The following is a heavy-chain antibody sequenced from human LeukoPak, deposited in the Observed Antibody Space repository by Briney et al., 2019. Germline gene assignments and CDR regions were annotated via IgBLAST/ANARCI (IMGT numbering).Heavy chain of an antibody. CDR1: GGSFSGYY. Sequence: SETLSLTCAVYGGSFSGYYWSWIRQPPGKGLEWIGEINHSGSTNYNPSLKSRVTISVDTSKNQFSLKLSSVTAADTAVYYCARERSRGLDHWGQGTLVTVSS. CDR2: INHSGST. V-gene: IGHV4-34*01. J-gene: IGHJ4*02. D-gene: IGHD5/OR15-5a*01. CDR3: ARERSRGLDH.